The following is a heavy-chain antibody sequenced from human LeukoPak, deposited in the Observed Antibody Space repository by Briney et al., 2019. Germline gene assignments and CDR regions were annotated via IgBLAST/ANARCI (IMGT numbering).Heavy chain of an antibody. D-gene: IGHD2-15*01. CDR1: GYTFTGYY. CDR3: ARGYCSGGGCYYYFDY. Sequence: ASVKVSCKASGYTFTGYYMHWVRQAPGQGLEWMGWINPNSGGTNYAQKFQGRVTMTRDTSISTAYMELSRLRSDDTAVYHCARGYCSGGGCYYYFDYWGQGTLVTVSS. V-gene: IGHV1-2*02. CDR2: INPNSGGT. J-gene: IGHJ4*02.